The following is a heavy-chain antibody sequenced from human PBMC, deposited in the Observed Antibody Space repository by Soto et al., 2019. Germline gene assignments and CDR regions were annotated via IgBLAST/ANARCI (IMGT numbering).Heavy chain of an antibody. V-gene: IGHV1-2*04. CDR1: GYTYTGYY. CDR3: ARDGDNREQQLVNNWFDP. D-gene: IGHD6-13*01. CDR2: INPNSGGT. Sequence: QVQLVQSGAEVKKPGAAVKVSCKASGYTYTGYYMHWVRQAPGQGLEWMGWINPNSGGTNYAQKFQGWVTMTRDTSISTAYMELSRLRSDDTAVYYCARDGDNREQQLVNNWFDPWGQGTLVTVSS. J-gene: IGHJ5*02.